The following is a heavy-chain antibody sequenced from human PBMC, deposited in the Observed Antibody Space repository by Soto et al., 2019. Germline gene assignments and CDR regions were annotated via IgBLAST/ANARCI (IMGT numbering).Heavy chain of an antibody. CDR1: GYIFTSYW. D-gene: IGHD3-22*01. V-gene: IGHV5-51*01. CDR3: ARPYYYDTTSFDY. CDR2: IYPGDSDT. Sequence: GEALKVSCKGSGYIFTSYWIGWVRQMPGKGLEWMGIIYPGDSDTRYSPSFQGQVTISADKSISTAYLQWSSLKASDTAMYYCARPYYYDTTSFDYWGQGTLVTVSS. J-gene: IGHJ4*02.